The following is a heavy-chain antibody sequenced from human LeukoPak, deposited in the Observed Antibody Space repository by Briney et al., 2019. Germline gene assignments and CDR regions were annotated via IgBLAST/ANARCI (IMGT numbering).Heavy chain of an antibody. Sequence: GGSLRLSCTASGFTFCDYAMSWVRQAPGKGLEWVGFIRSKAYGGTTEYAASVKGRFTISRDDSKSIAYLQMNSLKTEDTAVYYCTRQWELLPDYWGQGTLVTVSS. J-gene: IGHJ4*02. D-gene: IGHD1-26*01. CDR3: TRQWELLPDY. CDR2: IRSKAYGGTT. V-gene: IGHV3-49*04. CDR1: GFTFCDYA.